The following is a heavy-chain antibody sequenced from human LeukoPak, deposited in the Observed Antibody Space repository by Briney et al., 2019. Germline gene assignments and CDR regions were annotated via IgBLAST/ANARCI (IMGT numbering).Heavy chain of an antibody. Sequence: PGGSLRLSCAASGFTFNTYAMTWVRQAPGKGLEWVSTISGSGGNTYYADSVKGRFTISRDNSKNTLYLQMNSLRAEDTALYHCAKGRGHGYYDYWGQGTLVTVSS. CDR2: ISGSGGNT. V-gene: IGHV3-23*01. D-gene: IGHD3-22*01. J-gene: IGHJ4*02. CDR3: AKGRGHGYYDY. CDR1: GFTFNTYA.